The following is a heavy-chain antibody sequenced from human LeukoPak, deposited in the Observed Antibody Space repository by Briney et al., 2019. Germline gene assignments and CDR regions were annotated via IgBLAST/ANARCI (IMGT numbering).Heavy chain of an antibody. CDR3: ARVAYGALPDY. V-gene: IGHV3-30*03. CDR2: ISYDGSNK. J-gene: IGHJ4*02. Sequence: PGGSLRLSCAASGFTFSSYGMHWVRQAPGKGLEWVAVISYDGSNKYYADSVKGRFTISRDNSKNTLYLQMNSLRAEDTAVYYCARVAYGALPDYWGQGTLVTVSS. CDR1: GFTFSSYG. D-gene: IGHD4-17*01.